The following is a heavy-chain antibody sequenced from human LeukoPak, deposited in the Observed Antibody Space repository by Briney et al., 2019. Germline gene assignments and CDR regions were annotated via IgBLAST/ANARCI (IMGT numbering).Heavy chain of an antibody. Sequence: GGSLRLSCTASEFTFSTYSMNWVRQAPGKGLEWVSYISSSSSTIYYADSAKGRFTISRDNAKHSLYLQMNSLKAEDTAVYYCARAVAVAVWFDPWGQGTLVTVSS. CDR2: ISSSSSTI. CDR1: EFTFSTYS. CDR3: ARAVAVAVWFDP. V-gene: IGHV3-48*01. J-gene: IGHJ5*02. D-gene: IGHD6-19*01.